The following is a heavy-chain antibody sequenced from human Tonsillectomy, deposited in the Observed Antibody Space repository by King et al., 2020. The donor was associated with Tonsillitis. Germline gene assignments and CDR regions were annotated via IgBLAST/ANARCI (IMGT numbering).Heavy chain of an antibody. J-gene: IGHJ4*02. Sequence: VQLVESGGGVVQPGGSLRLSCAASGFTFNTYGFHWVRQAPGKGLEWVAFIPDDGRDIYYTDSVKGRFTISRDNSKNTVYLQMTSLRAEDTAIYYCAKDRHIPWGRFFDYWGQGTLVTVSS. D-gene: IGHD7-27*01. CDR3: AKDRHIPWGRFFDY. CDR2: IPDDGRDI. V-gene: IGHV3-30*02. CDR1: GFTFNTYG.